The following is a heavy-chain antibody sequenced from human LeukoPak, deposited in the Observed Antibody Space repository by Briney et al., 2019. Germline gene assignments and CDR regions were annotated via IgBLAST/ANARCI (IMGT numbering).Heavy chain of an antibody. J-gene: IGHJ4*02. CDR3: ATGGRESTVKFYY. Sequence: GASLQISCKGSGSSFTSYWIGWVRPLPGKGLEGMGIIYPGDSDTRYSPSFQGQVTISADKSISTAYLQWSSLKASDTAMYFCATGGRESTVKFYYWGQGTLVTVSS. V-gene: IGHV5-51*01. D-gene: IGHD4-11*01. CDR1: GSSFTSYW. CDR2: IYPGDSDT.